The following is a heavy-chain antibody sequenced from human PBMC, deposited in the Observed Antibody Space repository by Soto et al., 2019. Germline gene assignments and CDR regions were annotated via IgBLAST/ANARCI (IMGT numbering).Heavy chain of an antibody. CDR1: GGSMSAFY. J-gene: IGHJ6*03. CDR2: ISYSGGT. Sequence: SETLSLTCIVSGGSMSAFYWSWIRQPPGNGLEWIGYISYSGGTNYNPSLKSRVTISVDTSKNHLSLKLSSVTAADTAVYYCARRGAPNYYYYLDVWGKGTTVTVSS. CDR3: ARRGAPNYYYYLDV. V-gene: IGHV4-59*08.